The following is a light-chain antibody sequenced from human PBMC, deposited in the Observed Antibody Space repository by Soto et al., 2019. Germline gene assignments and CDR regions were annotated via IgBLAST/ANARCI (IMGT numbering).Light chain of an antibody. J-gene: IGLJ2*01. CDR3: CSYAGPNILRL. V-gene: IGLV2-11*01. CDR1: SSNVGTYKY. Sequence: QSALAQPPSVSGSPGQSATISCTGTSSNVGTYKYVSWYQYHPGKAPKVIIYDVNKRPSGVPDRFSGSKSDNPASLVISGLQADEEAEYYCCSYAGPNILRLFGGGTKLTVL. CDR2: DVN.